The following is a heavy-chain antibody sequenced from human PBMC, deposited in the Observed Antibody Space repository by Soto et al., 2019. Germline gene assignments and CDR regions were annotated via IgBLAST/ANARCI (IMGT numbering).Heavy chain of an antibody. CDR3: ARAYGDYYYGMDV. D-gene: IGHD4-17*01. Sequence: ASVKVSCKASGYTFTGYYMHWVRQAPGQGLEWMGWINPNSGGTNYAQKFQGWVTMTRDTSISTAYMELSRLRSDDTAVYYCARAYGDYYYGMDVWAKGPRSPSP. V-gene: IGHV1-2*04. CDR2: INPNSGGT. J-gene: IGHJ6*02. CDR1: GYTFTGYY.